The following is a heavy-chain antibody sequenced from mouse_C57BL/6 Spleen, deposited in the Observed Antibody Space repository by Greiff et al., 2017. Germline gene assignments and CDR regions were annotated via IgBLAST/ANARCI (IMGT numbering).Heavy chain of an antibody. CDR3: DYGSSYGYFDV. V-gene: IGHV1-7*01. J-gene: IGHJ1*03. CDR1: GYTFTSYW. Sequence: VQLQESGAELAKPGASVKLSCKASGYTFTSYWMHWVKQRPGQGLEWIGYINPSSGYTKYNQKFKDKATLTAEKSSSTAYMQLSSLTYEDSAVYYGDYGSSYGYFDVWGTGTTVTVSS. D-gene: IGHD1-1*01. CDR2: INPSSGYT.